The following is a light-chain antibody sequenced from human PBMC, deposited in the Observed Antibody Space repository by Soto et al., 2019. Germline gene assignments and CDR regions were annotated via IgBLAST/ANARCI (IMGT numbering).Light chain of an antibody. CDR3: QQYGSSGT. CDR2: GAS. CDR1: QSVSKNY. J-gene: IGKJ1*01. V-gene: IGKV3-20*01. Sequence: IVFAPAPGTLSLSPGERATLSCKASQSVSKNYLAWYQQKPGHAPRLRIYGASNRATGIPDRLSGSGSGTDFTLTISRLEPEDFAVYYCQQYGSSGTFGQGTKVDIK.